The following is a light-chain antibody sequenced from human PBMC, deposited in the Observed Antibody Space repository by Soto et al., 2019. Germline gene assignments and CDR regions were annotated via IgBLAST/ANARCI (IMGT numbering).Light chain of an antibody. J-gene: IGKJ3*01. V-gene: IGKV1-27*01. Sequence: DIQMTQSPSSLSASVGDRVTITCRASQGINNYLAWYQQKPGKVPKLLIFAASTLRSGVPSRFSGSGSGTDFTLTISSLQPEDVATYYCQKYNRAPIHFGPGNKVDI. CDR2: AAS. CDR1: QGINNY. CDR3: QKYNRAPIH.